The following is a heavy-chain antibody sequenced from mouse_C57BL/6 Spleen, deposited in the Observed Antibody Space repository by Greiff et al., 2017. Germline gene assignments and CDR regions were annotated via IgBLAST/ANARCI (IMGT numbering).Heavy chain of an antibody. Sequence: QVQLQQPGAELVKPGASVKLSCKASGYTFTSYWMHWVKQRPGQGLEWIGMIHPNSGSTNYNEKFKSKATLTVDKSSSTAYMQLSSLTSEDSAVYYCARSATVVATDDYYAMDYWGQGTSVTVSS. D-gene: IGHD1-1*01. V-gene: IGHV1-64*01. J-gene: IGHJ4*01. CDR2: IHPNSGST. CDR3: ARSATVVATDDYYAMDY. CDR1: GYTFTSYW.